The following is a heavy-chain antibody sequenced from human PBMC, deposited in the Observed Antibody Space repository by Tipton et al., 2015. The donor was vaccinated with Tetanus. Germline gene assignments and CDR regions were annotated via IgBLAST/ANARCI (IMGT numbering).Heavy chain of an antibody. CDR3: AKQGYCGGGSCYTYYYYGMDV. J-gene: IGHJ6*02. V-gene: IGHV3-9*01. CDR1: GFTFDDYA. Sequence: SLRLSCAASGFTFDDYAMHWVRQAPGKGLEWVSGISWNSGSIGYADSVKGRFTISRDNAKNSLYLQMNSLRAEDTAVYYCAKQGYCGGGSCYTYYYYGMDVWGQGTTVTVSS. CDR2: ISWNSGSI. D-gene: IGHD2-15*01.